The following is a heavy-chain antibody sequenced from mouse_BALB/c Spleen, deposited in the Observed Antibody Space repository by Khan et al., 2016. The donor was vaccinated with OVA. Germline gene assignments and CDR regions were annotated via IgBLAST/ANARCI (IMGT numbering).Heavy chain of an antibody. CDR2: ITNSGNT. J-gene: IGHJ2*01. Sequence: EVQLQESGPGLVKPSQSLSLTCTVTGYSITSDYTWNWIRQFPGNKLECMCNITNSGNTKYIPSLKSRTSFTRDTSTNPFFLQLNSVTFEDSATYYCERVYGGDVDYWSQGTTLTVSS. CDR3: ERVYGGDVDY. D-gene: IGHD1-1*01. CDR1: GYSITSDYT. V-gene: IGHV3-2*02.